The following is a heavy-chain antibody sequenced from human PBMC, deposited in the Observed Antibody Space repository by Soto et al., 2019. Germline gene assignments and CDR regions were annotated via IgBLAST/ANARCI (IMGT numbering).Heavy chain of an antibody. V-gene: IGHV3-48*01. J-gene: IGHJ4*02. Sequence: VELVESGGGLVQPGGSLRLSCVASGFTFSTYSMKWVRQAPGKGLEWVAYISTSATTIYYADSVKGRFTISRDNAKNSLDLQMNSLRAEDTAMYYCARGRHVDQWGRGTLVTVSS. CDR2: ISTSATTI. CDR3: ARGRHVDQ. CDR1: GFTFSTYS.